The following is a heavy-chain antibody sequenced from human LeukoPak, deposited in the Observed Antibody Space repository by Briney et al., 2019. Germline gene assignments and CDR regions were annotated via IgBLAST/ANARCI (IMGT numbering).Heavy chain of an antibody. CDR2: KNHRGSDQ. D-gene: IGHD2-2*01. V-gene: IGHV3-7*03. Sequence: GGSLRLSCEASEFTFGSSWRIWVRQAPGEGLEWLANKNHRGSDQRYVDSVKGRFTISRDNTKNSLYLQMNGLRAEDTAVYYCARGIVVSPAAPYSWFDPRGQGTLVIVSS. CDR3: ARGIVVSPAAPYSWFDP. CDR1: EFTFGSSW. J-gene: IGHJ5*02.